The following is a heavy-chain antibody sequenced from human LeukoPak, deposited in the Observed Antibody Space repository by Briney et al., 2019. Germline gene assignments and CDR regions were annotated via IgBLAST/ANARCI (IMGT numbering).Heavy chain of an antibody. D-gene: IGHD3-22*01. CDR3: ARNLHYYDSSGYPEYYFDY. CDR2: IYYSGST. J-gene: IGHJ4*02. V-gene: IGHV4-59*01. CDR1: GFTFSDYY. Sequence: LRLSCAASGFTFSDYYMSWIRQAPGKGLEWIGYIYYSGSTNYNPSLKSRVTISVDTSKNQFSLKLSSVTAADTAVYYCARNLHYYDSSGYPEYYFDYWGQGTLVTVSS.